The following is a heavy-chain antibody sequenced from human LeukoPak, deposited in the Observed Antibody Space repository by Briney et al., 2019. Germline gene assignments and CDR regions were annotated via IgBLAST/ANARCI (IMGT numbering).Heavy chain of an antibody. Sequence: PGGSLRLSCAASGFTFSSYAMSWVRQAPGKGLEWVSAISGSGGSTYYADSVKGRFTISRDNSKNSLYLQMNSLRAEDTALYYCARVDTAMVTDNPQYYFDYWGQGTLVTVSS. D-gene: IGHD5-18*01. J-gene: IGHJ4*02. CDR2: ISGSGGST. CDR3: ARVDTAMVTDNPQYYFDY. V-gene: IGHV3-23*01. CDR1: GFTFSSYA.